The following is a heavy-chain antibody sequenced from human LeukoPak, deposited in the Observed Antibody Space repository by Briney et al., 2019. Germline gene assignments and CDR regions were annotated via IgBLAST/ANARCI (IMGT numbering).Heavy chain of an antibody. CDR3: AKDRWSYAPGSTMGMDV. CDR2: ISASGGST. Sequence: PGGSLRLSCAASGFTFSDYAMSWVRQAPGKGLEWVSAISASGGSTYYADSVRGRFTISRDDSKNTLYLQMNSLRAEDTAVYYCAKDRWSYAPGSTMGMDVWGQGTTGTVSS. J-gene: IGHJ6*02. CDR1: GFTFSDYA. D-gene: IGHD3-10*01. V-gene: IGHV3-23*01.